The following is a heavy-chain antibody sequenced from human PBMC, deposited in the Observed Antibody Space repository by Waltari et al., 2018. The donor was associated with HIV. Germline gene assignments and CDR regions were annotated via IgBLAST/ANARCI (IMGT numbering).Heavy chain of an antibody. J-gene: IGHJ5*02. CDR2: IKSDGSRT. CDR3: ARVQGYSYAVNWFDP. D-gene: IGHD5-18*01. Sequence: EVQLVESGGGLVQPGGSLRLSCAASGFTFSSYWMHWVRQAPGKGLVWVSRIKSDGSRTSYADCVKGRFTSSRDNAKNTLYLQMNSLRAEDTAVYYCARVQGYSYAVNWFDPWGQGTLVTVSS. V-gene: IGHV3-74*01. CDR1: GFTFSSYW.